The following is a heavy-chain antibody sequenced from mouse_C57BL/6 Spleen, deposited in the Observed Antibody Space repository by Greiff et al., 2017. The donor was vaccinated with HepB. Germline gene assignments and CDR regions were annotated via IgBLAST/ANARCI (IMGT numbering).Heavy chain of an antibody. J-gene: IGHJ2*01. D-gene: IGHD1-1*01. CDR2: ISDGGSYT. CDR3: ARDRYGSSDY. Sequence: EVKLVESGEGLVKPGGSLKLSCAASGFTFSSYAMSWVRQTPEKRLEWVATISDGGSYTYYPDNVKGRFTISRDNAKNNLYLQMSHLKSEDTAMYYCARDRYGSSDYWGQGTTLTVSS. V-gene: IGHV5-4*01. CDR1: GFTFSSYA.